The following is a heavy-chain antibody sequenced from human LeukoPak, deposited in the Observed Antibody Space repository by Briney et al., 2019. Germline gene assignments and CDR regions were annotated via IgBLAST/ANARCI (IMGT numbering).Heavy chain of an antibody. CDR1: GFTFSSYS. V-gene: IGHV3-48*04. J-gene: IGHJ4*02. D-gene: IGHD1-1*01. CDR2: ISSSGSTI. CDR3: ARDRSTRYFDY. Sequence: GGSLRLSCAASGFTFSSYSMNWVRQAPGQGLEWVSYISSSGSTIYYEYSVKGRFTISSANAKNSLYLQMNSLRAEDTAVYYCARDRSTRYFDYWGQGTLVTVSS.